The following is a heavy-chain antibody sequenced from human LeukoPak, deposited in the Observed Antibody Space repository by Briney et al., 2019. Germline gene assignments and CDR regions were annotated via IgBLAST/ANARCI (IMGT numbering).Heavy chain of an antibody. D-gene: IGHD3-10*01. CDR2: INPNSGGT. J-gene: IGHJ4*01. Sequence: ASVKVSCKASGYTFTGYYMHWVRQAPGQGLEWMGWINPNSGGTNYAQKFQGWVTMTRDTSISTAYMELSRLRSDDTAVYYCARARRFGESYYWDDWGHSTQVDDCS. CDR3: ARARRFGESYYWDD. V-gene: IGHV1-2*04. CDR1: GYTFTGYY.